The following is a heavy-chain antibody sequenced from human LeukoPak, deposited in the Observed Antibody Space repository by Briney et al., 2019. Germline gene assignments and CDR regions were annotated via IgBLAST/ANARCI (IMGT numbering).Heavy chain of an antibody. CDR3: ARGNRRSMITFGEVIVHFDY. CDR1: GDSITSDSYY. D-gene: IGHD3-16*02. CDR2: IYYTGST. Sequence: SETLSLTCTVSGDSITSDSYYWGWIRQTPGKGLDWIGNIYYTGSTFYSPSLKSRVTISVDTSNNQFSLRLSSVTAADTAVYYCARGNRRSMITFGEVIVHFDYWGQGTLVTVSS. J-gene: IGHJ4*02. V-gene: IGHV4-39*07.